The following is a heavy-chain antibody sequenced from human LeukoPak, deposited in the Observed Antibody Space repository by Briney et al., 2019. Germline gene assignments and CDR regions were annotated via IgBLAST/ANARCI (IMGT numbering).Heavy chain of an antibody. D-gene: IGHD6-13*01. Sequence: GASVKVSCKASGYTFTSYGISWVRQAPGQGLEWMGWISAYNGKTNYAQKLQGRVTMTTDTSTSTAYMELRSLRSDDTAAYYCARDLGIAAAGTSGYWGQGTLVTVSS. J-gene: IGHJ4*02. CDR1: GYTFTSYG. V-gene: IGHV1-18*01. CDR3: ARDLGIAAAGTSGY. CDR2: ISAYNGKT.